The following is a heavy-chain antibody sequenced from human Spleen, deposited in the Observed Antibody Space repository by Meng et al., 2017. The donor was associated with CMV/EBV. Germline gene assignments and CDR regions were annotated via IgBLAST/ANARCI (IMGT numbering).Heavy chain of an antibody. CDR2: INWRGDDV. V-gene: IGHV3-9*01. CDR3: AKDVRRTGTYYFYFSMDV. Sequence: GGSLRLSCTASGFTFDDYAIYWVRQTPAKGLEWVSRINWRGDDVHYADSVKGRFTISRDNGKDSVFLQMNSLRTEDTALYYCAKDVRRTGTYYFYFSMDVWGQGTTVTVSS. D-gene: IGHD3/OR15-3a*01. J-gene: IGHJ6*02. CDR1: GFTFDDYA.